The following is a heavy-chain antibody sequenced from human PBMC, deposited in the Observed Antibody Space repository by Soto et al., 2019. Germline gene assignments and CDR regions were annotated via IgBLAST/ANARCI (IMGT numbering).Heavy chain of an antibody. D-gene: IGHD2-8*01. V-gene: IGHV3-23*01. CDR2: ISPEGFNT. CDR1: DFTFDGHG. CDR3: VSWVSDNCDY. J-gene: IGHJ4*02. Sequence: PGGSLRLSCAASDFTFDGHGMSWVRQAAGKGPEWVSTISPEGFNTHYADSVRGRFTISRDNSRNKVDLHMSSLRAEDTAIYYCVSWVSDNCDYWGQGT.